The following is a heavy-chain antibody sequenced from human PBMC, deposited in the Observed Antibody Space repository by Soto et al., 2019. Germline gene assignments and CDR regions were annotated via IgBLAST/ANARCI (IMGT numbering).Heavy chain of an antibody. J-gene: IGHJ3*02. CDR3: AGLRATTTNYAFDI. CDR1: GYTFTSYG. D-gene: IGHD4-17*01. CDR2: ISAYNGNT. Sequence: ASVKVSCKASGYTFTSYGISWVRQAPGQGLEWMGWISAYNGNTNYAQKLQGRVTMTTDTSTSTAYMELRSMRSDDTAVYYCAGLRATTTNYAFDIWGQGTMVTVSS. V-gene: IGHV1-18*01.